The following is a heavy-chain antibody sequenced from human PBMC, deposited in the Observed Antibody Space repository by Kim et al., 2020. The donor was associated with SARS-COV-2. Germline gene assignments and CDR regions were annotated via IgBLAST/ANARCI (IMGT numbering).Heavy chain of an antibody. D-gene: IGHD2-2*01. Sequence: YNPSLKSRVTIFVDTSKNQFSLRLSSVTAADTAVYYCARYCSSTTCLSGPWGQGTLVTVSS. CDR3: ARYCSSTTCLSGP. V-gene: IGHV4-39*01. J-gene: IGHJ5*02.